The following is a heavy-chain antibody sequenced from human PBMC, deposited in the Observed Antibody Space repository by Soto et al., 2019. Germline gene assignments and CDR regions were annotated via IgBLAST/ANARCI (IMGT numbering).Heavy chain of an antibody. CDR2: IIPIFGTA. CDR1: GGTFSSYS. V-gene: IGHV1-69*01. D-gene: IGHD1-26*01. J-gene: IGHJ4*02. CDR3: ARDGGRHSGGIDY. Sequence: QVQLLQSGAAVKKPGSSVKVSCKASGGTFSSYSINWVRQAPGQGLEWMGEIIPIFGTANYAQKFQGRVTITADESTSTAYMELSSLRSEDTAVYYCARDGGRHSGGIDYWGQGTLVTVSS.